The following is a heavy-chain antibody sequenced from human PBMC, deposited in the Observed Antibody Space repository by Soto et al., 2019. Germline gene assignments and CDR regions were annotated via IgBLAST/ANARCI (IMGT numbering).Heavy chain of an antibody. CDR1: GFPFSNYA. CDR2: LSGSGDST. J-gene: IGHJ6*02. Sequence: GGSLRLSCAASGFPFSNYAMSWVRQAPGKGLEWVSALSGSGDSTYYTDSVKGRFIISGDSSRNTLYMEMNSLRAEDTAVYYCANPYCGPYYYGMDVWGQGTTVTVSS. V-gene: IGHV3-23*01. CDR3: ANPYCGPYYYGMDV. D-gene: IGHD2-15*01.